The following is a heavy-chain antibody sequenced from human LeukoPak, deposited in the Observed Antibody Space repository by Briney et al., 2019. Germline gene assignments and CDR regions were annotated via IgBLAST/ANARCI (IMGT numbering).Heavy chain of an antibody. D-gene: IGHD4-17*01. CDR1: GFTVSSNY. V-gene: IGHV3-74*01. CDR3: ARDTDRLSFDY. J-gene: IGHJ4*02. Sequence: GGSLRLSCAASGFTVSSNYMSWVRQAPGKGLVWVSRINSDGSSTSYADSVKGRFTISRDNAKNTLYLQMNSLRAEDTAVYYCARDTDRLSFDYWGQGTLVTVSS. CDR2: INSDGSST.